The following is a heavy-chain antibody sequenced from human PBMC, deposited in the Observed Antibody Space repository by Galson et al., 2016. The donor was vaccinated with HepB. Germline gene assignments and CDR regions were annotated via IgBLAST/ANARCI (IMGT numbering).Heavy chain of an antibody. D-gene: IGHD4-17*01. V-gene: IGHV3-48*01. J-gene: IGHJ4*02. CDR2: ISTNGDTI. CDR1: GFTFTRHS. CDR3: AGDESGDYRLDY. Sequence: SLRLSCAASGFTFTRHSMNWVRQVPGKGLEWVTYISTNGDTIYYADSVKGRFSISRDIAKNSLYLQMNSLRADDTGVYYCAGDESGDYRLDYWGRGTLVTVSS.